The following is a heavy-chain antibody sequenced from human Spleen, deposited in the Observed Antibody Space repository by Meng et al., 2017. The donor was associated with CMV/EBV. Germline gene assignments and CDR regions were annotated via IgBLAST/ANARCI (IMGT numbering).Heavy chain of an antibody. CDR1: GFTFSSYS. J-gene: IGHJ4*02. CDR2: ISSSRSYI. CDR3: ARGNSYAHIFDY. V-gene: IGHV3-21*01. D-gene: IGHD5-18*01. Sequence: CAGSGFTFSSYSMNWVRQAPGKGLEWVSSISSSRSYIYYADSVKGRFTIARDNAKNSLNLQMNSLRAEDTAVYYCARGNSYAHIFDYWGQGTLVTVSS.